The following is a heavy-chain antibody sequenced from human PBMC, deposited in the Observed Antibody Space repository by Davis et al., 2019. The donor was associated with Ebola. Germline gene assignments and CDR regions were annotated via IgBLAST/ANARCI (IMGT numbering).Heavy chain of an antibody. J-gene: IGHJ5*02. Sequence: MPSETLSLTCTVSGGSISSGRYYWSWIRQHPGKGLEWIGYIYYSGSTYYNPSLKSRVTISVDTSKNQFSLKLSSVTAADTAVYYCARGPTPTGVDPWGQGTLVTVSA. CDR3: ARGPTPTGVDP. CDR2: IYYSGST. D-gene: IGHD4-17*01. CDR1: GGSISSGRYY. V-gene: IGHV4-31*03.